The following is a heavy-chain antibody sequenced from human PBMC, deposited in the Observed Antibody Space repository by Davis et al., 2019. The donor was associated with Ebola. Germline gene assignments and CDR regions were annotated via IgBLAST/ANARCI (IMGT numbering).Heavy chain of an antibody. Sequence: PGGSLRLSCAASGFTFSSYGMHWVRQAPGKGLEWVAVISYDGSNKYYADSVKGRFTISRDNAKNSLYLQMNSLRAEDTALYYCAKDSSGWSSNWFDPWGQGTLVTVSS. CDR2: ISYDGSNK. CDR1: GFTFSSYG. V-gene: IGHV3-30*18. D-gene: IGHD6-19*01. J-gene: IGHJ5*02. CDR3: AKDSSGWSSNWFDP.